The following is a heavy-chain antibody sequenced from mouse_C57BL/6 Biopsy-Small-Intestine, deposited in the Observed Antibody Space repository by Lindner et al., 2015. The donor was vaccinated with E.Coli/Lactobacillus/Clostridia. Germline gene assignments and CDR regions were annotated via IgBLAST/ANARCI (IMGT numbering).Heavy chain of an antibody. D-gene: IGHD4-1*01. CDR2: IYPRSGNT. CDR1: GYTFTSYG. Sequence: VQLQESGAELARPGAPVKLSCKASGYTFTSYGISWVKQRTGQGLEWIGEIYPRSGNTYYNEKFKGKATLTADKSSSTAYMELRSLTSEDSAVYFCARGANWEGFAYWGQGTLVTVSA. CDR3: ARGANWEGFAY. V-gene: IGHV1-81*01. J-gene: IGHJ3*01.